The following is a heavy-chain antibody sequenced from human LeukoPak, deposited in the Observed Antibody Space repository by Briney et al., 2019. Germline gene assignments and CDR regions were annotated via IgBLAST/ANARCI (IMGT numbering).Heavy chain of an antibody. CDR3: ARKLTGTTYFDC. J-gene: IGHJ4*02. D-gene: IGHD1-1*01. CDR2: IHSSGGTI. V-gene: IGHV3-48*03. CDR1: GFPFSSYD. Sequence: PGGSLRLSCATSGFPFSSYDMIWVRQAPGKGLEWVSYIHSSGGTIYYADSVKGRFTISRDSAKNSVYLRMNSLRAEDTALYYCARKLTGTTYFDCWGQGILVTVSS.